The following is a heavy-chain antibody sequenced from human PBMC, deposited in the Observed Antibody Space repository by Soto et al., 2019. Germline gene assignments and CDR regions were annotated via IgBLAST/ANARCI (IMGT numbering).Heavy chain of an antibody. Sequence: ASVKVSCKASGFTFTSSAMQWVRQARGQRLEWIGWIVVGSGNTNYAQKFQERVTITRDMSTSTAYMELSSLRSEDTAVYYCAAGDYDFWSGYPHMDVWGKGTTVTVSS. CDR3: AAGDYDFWSGYPHMDV. CDR1: GFTFTSSA. D-gene: IGHD3-3*01. J-gene: IGHJ6*03. CDR2: IVVGSGNT. V-gene: IGHV1-58*02.